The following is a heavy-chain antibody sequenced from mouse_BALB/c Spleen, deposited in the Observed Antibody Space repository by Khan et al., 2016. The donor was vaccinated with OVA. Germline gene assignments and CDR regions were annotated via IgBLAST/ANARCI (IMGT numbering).Heavy chain of an antibody. J-gene: IGHJ4*01. V-gene: IGHV2-9*02. CDR1: GFSLTSYG. CDR3: ARGENAMDY. Sequence: QVQLKESGPGLVAPSQSLSITCTVSGFSLTSYGVHWVRQPPGKGLEWLGVIWAGGSTNYNSAFMSRLSISKDNSKSQAFLTMNSLQTDDTAMYYCARGENAMDYWGQGTSVTVSS. CDR2: IWAGGST.